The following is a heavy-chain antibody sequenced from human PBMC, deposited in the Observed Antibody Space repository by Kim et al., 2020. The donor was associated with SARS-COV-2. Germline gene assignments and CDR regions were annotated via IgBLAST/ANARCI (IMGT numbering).Heavy chain of an antibody. Sequence: GGSLRLSCAASGFTFSTYAMTWVRQAPGKGLEWVSAISSSDDSTYYADSVKGRFTISRENSKNTLFLQLSYLRAEDTAIYYCVRKSGSYLDYWGQGTLVTVSS. CDR1: GFTFSTYA. D-gene: IGHD1-26*01. CDR3: VRKSGSYLDY. V-gene: IGHV3-23*01. CDR2: ISSSDDST. J-gene: IGHJ4*02.